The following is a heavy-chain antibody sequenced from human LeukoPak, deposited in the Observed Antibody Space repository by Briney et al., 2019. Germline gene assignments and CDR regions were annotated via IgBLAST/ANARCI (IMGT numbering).Heavy chain of an antibody. V-gene: IGHV3-30*18. CDR3: AKGPIDIVATMMDGSGDDAFLI. CDR2: ISYDGSNK. Sequence: GRSLRLSCAASGFTFSSYAMHWVRQAPGKGLEWVAVISYDGSNKYYADSVKGRFTISRDNSKNTLYLQMNSLRAEDTAVYYCAKGPIDIVATMMDGSGDDAFLIWAKGQWSPSLQ. CDR1: GFTFSSYA. D-gene: IGHD5-12*01. J-gene: IGHJ3*02.